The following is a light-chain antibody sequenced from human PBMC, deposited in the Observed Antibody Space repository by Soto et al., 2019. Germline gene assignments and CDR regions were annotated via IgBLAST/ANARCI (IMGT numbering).Light chain of an antibody. J-gene: IGKJ1*01. V-gene: IGKV1-5*03. CDR2: KAS. CDR1: ETIVTW. Sequence: DIQMTQSPSTLSASVGDRVTITCRASETIVTWLAWYQQKPGKAPKLLMYKASSLETGVPSRFSGSGSGTEFTLTISSLQPDDFVTYFCQQYHIYPWTFGQGTKVDIK. CDR3: QQYHIYPWT.